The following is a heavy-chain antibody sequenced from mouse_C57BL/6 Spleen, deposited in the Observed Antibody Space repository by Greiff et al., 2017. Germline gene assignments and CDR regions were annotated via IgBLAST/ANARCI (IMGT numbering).Heavy chain of an antibody. Sequence: LQQSGAELVRPGSSVKLSCKDSYFAFMASAMHWVKQRPGHGLEWIGSFTMYSDAPEYSKNFKGKATMTANKSSRTAYMELSILTSEDSSVYDCARSNYGYAMAYWGQGTSVTVSA. D-gene: IGHD1-1*01. CDR3: ARSNYGYAMAY. J-gene: IGHJ4*01. CDR1: YFAFMASA. V-gene: IGHV1-49*01. CDR2: FTMYSDAP.